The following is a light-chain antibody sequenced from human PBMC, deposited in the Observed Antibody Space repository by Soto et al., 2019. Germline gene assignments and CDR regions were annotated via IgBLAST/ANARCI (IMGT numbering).Light chain of an antibody. Sequence: DIVMTQTPLSSPVTLGQPASISCRSSQSLLDSDGDTYLSWLQQRPGQPPRLLIYKTSSRFSGVPYRFSGSGAGTDFTLKISRVEVEDVGVYYCMQATQFPHTFGQGTKLEI. CDR2: KTS. CDR3: MQATQFPHT. CDR1: QSLLDSDGDTY. V-gene: IGKV2-24*01. J-gene: IGKJ2*01.